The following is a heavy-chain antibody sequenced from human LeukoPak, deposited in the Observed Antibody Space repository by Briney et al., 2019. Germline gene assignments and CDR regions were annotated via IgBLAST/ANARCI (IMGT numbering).Heavy chain of an antibody. CDR2: IKQDGSEK. V-gene: IGHV3-7*01. CDR1: GFTFSSYW. D-gene: IGHD3-22*01. J-gene: IGHJ4*02. Sequence: GGSLRLSCAASGFTFSSYWMSWVRQAPGKGLEWVANIKQDGSEKYYVDSVKGRFTISRDNAKNSLYLQMNSLGAEDTAVYYCARVSSGGYYDSSGYNLLGDFDYWGQGTLVTVSS. CDR3: ARVSSGGYYDSSGYNLLGDFDY.